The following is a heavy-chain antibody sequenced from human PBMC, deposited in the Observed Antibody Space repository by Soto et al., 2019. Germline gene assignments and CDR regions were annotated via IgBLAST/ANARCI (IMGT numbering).Heavy chain of an antibody. J-gene: IGHJ4*02. D-gene: IGHD6-19*01. CDR3: AKDRRTGSGWYWDY. CDR1: GFTFSSYA. CDR2: ISASGVST. Sequence: EVQLLESGGGLLQPGGSLRLSCAASGFTFSSYAMSWVRQAPGKGLEWVSGISASGVSTYSADSVKGRFTISRDNSENTLYLQMNSLRAEDTALYYWAKDRRTGSGWYWDYWGQGTLVTVSS. V-gene: IGHV3-23*01.